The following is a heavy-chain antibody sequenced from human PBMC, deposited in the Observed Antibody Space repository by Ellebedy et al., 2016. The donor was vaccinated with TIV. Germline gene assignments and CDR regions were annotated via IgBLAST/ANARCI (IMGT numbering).Heavy chain of an antibody. D-gene: IGHD4-11*01. Sequence: SETLSLTXSVSGGSIDSYYWSWIRQPPGGGLEYIGYIHYSGRTNFNPSLKSRVTLSVDLSKNQFSLRPTSVTAADTAVYYCAREDSNYSDRYYYGLDVWGQGTTVTVSS. V-gene: IGHV4-59*01. CDR2: IHYSGRT. CDR1: GGSIDSYY. CDR3: AREDSNYSDRYYYGLDV. J-gene: IGHJ6*02.